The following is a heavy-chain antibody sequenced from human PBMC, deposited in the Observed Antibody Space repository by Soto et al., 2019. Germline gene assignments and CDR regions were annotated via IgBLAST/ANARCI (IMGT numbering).Heavy chain of an antibody. CDR2: LTSTSSYT. D-gene: IGHD2-2*01. CDR3: GTVASSTSSTPDY. Sequence: EVQLVESGGGLVKPGGSLRLSCAASGFTFSSYSMNWVRQVPGKGLEWVSSLTSTSSYTYYADSVKGRFTISRDNAKNSLFLQMNSLRAEDTAVYYCGTVASSTSSTPDYLGQGTLVTVSS. CDR1: GFTFSSYS. V-gene: IGHV3-21*02. J-gene: IGHJ4*02.